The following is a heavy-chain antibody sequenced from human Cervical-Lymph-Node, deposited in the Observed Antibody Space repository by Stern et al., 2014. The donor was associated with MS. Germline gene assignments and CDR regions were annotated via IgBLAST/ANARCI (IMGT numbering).Heavy chain of an antibody. CDR2: ISTTGKTK. J-gene: IGHJ4*02. CDR3: VRASDPLFEY. CDR1: GFTFSDYH. V-gene: IGHV3-11*01. Sequence: QVQLVESGGGSVKPGGSLRLSCAVSGFTFSDYHMHWIRQAPGKGLEWISYISTTGKTKYYADSVKGRFTISRDNAKNSLYLQMNSLRVEDTAVYYCVRASDPLFEYRGQGTLVTVSS. D-gene: IGHD2-21*02.